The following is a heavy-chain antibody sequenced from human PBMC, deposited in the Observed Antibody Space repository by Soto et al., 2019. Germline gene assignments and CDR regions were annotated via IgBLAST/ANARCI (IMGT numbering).Heavy chain of an antibody. CDR2: ISGSGGST. D-gene: IGHD4-17*01. Sequence: GGSLRLPCAASGFTFSSYAMSWVRQAPGKGLEWVSAISGSGGSTYYADSVKGRFTISRDNSKNTLYLQMNSLRAEDTAVYYCAKGQDDDGDDDGGSDAFDIWGQGTMVTVSS. CDR3: AKGQDDDGDDDGGSDAFDI. J-gene: IGHJ3*02. CDR1: GFTFSSYA. V-gene: IGHV3-23*01.